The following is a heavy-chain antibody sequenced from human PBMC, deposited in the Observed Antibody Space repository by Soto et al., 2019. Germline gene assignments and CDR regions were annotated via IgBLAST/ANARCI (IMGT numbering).Heavy chain of an antibody. CDR3: ARQSGRGSSWYYYGMDV. CDR2: IYPGDSGT. D-gene: IGHD6-13*01. Sequence: GESLKISCKGSGYSFTSYWIGWVRQMPGKGLEWMGIIYPGDSGTRYSPSFQGQVTISADKSISTAYLQWSSLKASDTAMYYCARQSGRGSSWYYYGMDVWGQGTTVTVSS. J-gene: IGHJ6*02. V-gene: IGHV5-51*01. CDR1: GYSFTSYW.